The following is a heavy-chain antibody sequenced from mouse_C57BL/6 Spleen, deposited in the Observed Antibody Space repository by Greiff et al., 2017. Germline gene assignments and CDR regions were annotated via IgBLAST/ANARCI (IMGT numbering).Heavy chain of an antibody. CDR1: GYAFTNYL. J-gene: IGHJ2*01. Sequence: LQESGAELVRPGTSVKVSCKASGYAFTNYLIEWVKQRPGQGLEWIGVINPGSGGTNYNGKFKGKATLTADKSSSTAYMQLSSLTSEDSAVYFCARSGGLDWGQGTTLTVSS. V-gene: IGHV1-54*01. D-gene: IGHD3-1*01. CDR2: INPGSGGT. CDR3: ARSGGLD.